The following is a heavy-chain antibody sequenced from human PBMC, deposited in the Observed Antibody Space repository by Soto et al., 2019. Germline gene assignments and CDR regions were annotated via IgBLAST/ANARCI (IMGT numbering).Heavy chain of an antibody. CDR3: AREVLYSNYAEYFDP. J-gene: IGHJ1*01. V-gene: IGHV1-18*01. CDR1: GYTFNTYG. D-gene: IGHD4-4*01. Sequence: QVQLVQSGAEVKRPGASVKVSCKTSGYTFNTYGITWVRQAPGQGLEWMGWISGYSGHTKYAEKVQGRVTMTTDPFTSTGYMELSRLTYEDTAVYYCAREVLYSNYAEYFDPWGKGTLVTVSS. CDR2: ISGYSGHT.